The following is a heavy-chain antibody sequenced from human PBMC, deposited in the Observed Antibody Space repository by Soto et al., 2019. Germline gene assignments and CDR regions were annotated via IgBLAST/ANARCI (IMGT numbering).Heavy chain of an antibody. V-gene: IGHV3-30*18. CDR3: AKDLLKKTPIAVAGRGVDY. CDR2: ISYDGSNK. D-gene: IGHD6-19*01. Sequence: GALRLSCAASGFTFSSYGMHWVRQAPGKGLEWVAVISYDGSNKYYAGSVKGRFTISRDNSEDTLYLQMNSLRAEDTAVYYCAKDLLKKTPIAVAGRGVDYWGQGTLVTVSS. J-gene: IGHJ4*02. CDR1: GFTFSSYG.